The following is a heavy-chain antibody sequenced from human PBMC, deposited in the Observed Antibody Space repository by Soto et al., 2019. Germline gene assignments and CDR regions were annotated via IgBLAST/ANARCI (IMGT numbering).Heavy chain of an antibody. J-gene: IGHJ2*01. CDR2: MNPNSGNT. Sequence: QVQLVQSGAEVKKPGASVKVSCKASGYTFTSYDINWVRQATGQGLEWMGWMNPNSGNTGHAQKFKDRGSMTRHTSISTAYMELSSLRSEATAVYYCAIIPLSGGQGGYFDLWGRGTLVTVSS. V-gene: IGHV1-8*01. CDR1: GYTFTSYD. CDR3: AIIPLSGGQGGYFDL. D-gene: IGHD3-3*01.